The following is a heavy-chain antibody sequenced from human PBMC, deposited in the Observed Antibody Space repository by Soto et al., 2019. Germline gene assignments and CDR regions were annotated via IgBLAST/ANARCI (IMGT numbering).Heavy chain of an antibody. V-gene: IGHV4-61*01. CDR2: IYYSGST. Sequence: SETLSLNCTVSGSSVSSGSYYWSWIRQPPGKGLEWIGYIYYSGSTNYNPSLKSRVTISVDTSKNQFSLKLSSVTAADTAVYYCARGGYCGGDCYSCSFDYSDKGTLATLSS. CDR1: GSSVSSGSYY. J-gene: IGHJ4*02. CDR3: ARGGYCGGDCYSCSFDY. D-gene: IGHD2-21*02.